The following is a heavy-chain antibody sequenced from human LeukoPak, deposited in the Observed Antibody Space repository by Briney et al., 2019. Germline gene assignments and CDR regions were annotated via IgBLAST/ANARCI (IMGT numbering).Heavy chain of an antibody. Sequence: GESLKISCQASGYTFNNYWIGWVRQMPGEGLEWMGIINPGDSDPRYSPSLQGRATISADRSISTAYLQWSRLKASDTAMYYCARKSRADYWGQGTLVTVSS. J-gene: IGHJ4*02. CDR3: ARKSRADY. CDR2: INPGDSDP. CDR1: GYTFNNYW. V-gene: IGHV5-51*01.